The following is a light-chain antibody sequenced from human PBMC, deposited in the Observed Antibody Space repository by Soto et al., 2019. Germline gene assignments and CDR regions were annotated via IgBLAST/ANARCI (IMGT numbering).Light chain of an antibody. CDR1: QSISSSY. CDR3: QHYGSSRT. V-gene: IGKV3-20*01. Sequence: EIVLTQSPGTLSLSPGERSTLSCMASQSISSSYLAWYQQEPGQAPRLLIHGASNRATGIPDRLSGSGSGTDFTLTISRLESEDFVVYYCQHYGSSRTFGQGTKVDIK. J-gene: IGKJ1*01. CDR2: GAS.